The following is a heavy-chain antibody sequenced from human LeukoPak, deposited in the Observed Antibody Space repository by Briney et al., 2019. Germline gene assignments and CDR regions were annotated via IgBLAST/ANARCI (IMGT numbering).Heavy chain of an antibody. J-gene: IGHJ5*02. V-gene: IGHV1-69*05. CDR3: AREVVGGSSWYPHWFDP. CDR2: IIPIFGTA. D-gene: IGHD6-13*01. Sequence: SVKVSFKASGGAFSSYAISWVRQAPGQGLEWMGGIIPIFGTANYAQKFQGRVTITTDESTSTAYMELSSLRSEDTAVYYCAREVVGGSSWYPHWFDPWGQGTLVTVSS. CDR1: GGAFSSYA.